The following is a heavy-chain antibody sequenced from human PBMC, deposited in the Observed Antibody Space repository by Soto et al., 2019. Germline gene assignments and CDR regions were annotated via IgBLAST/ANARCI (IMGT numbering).Heavy chain of an antibody. CDR2: IDSDGSST. CDR1: GFTFSSYW. V-gene: IGHV3-74*01. Sequence: EVQLVESGGGLVQPGGSLRLSCAASGFTFSSYWMHWVRQAPGKGLVWVSRIDSDGSSTKYADSVKGRFTISRDNAKNTLYXXXXXXXXXXXXIXXXXXXXXXXXXXXXXXGQGTLVTVSS. CDR3: XXXXXXXXXXXXX. J-gene: IGHJ4*02.